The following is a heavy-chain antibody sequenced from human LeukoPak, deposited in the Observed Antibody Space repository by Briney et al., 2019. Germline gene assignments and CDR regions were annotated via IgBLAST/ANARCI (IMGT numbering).Heavy chain of an antibody. J-gene: IGHJ6*03. CDR1: GYTFTSYG. V-gene: IGHV1-18*01. D-gene: IGHD6-13*01. CDR3: AREVLLRGYSSSWYVFPNYYYYYMDV. CDR2: ISAYNGNT. Sequence: ASVKVSCKASGYTFTSYGISWVRQAPGQGLEWMGWISAYNGNTNYAQKLQGRVTMTTDTSTSTAYMELRSLRSDDTAVYYCAREVLLRGYSSSWYVFPNYYYYYMDVWGKGTTVPISS.